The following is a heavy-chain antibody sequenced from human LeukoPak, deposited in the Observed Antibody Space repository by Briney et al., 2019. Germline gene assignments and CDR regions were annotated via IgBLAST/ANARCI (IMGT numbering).Heavy chain of an antibody. CDR2: INPNSGGT. V-gene: IGHV1-2*02. D-gene: IGHD3-9*01. J-gene: IGHJ4*02. Sequence: GASVKVSCKASGYTFTGYYMHWVRQAPGQGLEWMGWINPNSGGTNYAQKFQGRVTMTRDTSISTAYMELSRLRSDDTAVYYCARQSYDILTGYPLDYWGQGTLVTVSS. CDR3: ARQSYDILTGYPLDY. CDR1: GYTFTGYY.